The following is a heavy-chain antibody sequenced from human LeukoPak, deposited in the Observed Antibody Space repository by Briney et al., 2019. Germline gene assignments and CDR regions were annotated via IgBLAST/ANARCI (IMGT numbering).Heavy chain of an antibody. CDR2: IYTSGST. Sequence: PSETLSLTCTVSGGSISSYYWSWIRQPAGKGLEWIGRIYTSGSTNYNPSLKSRVTMSVDTSKNQFSLKLSSVTAADTAVYYCARGRGSPGAVKYYFDYWGQGPLLTVSS. J-gene: IGHJ4*02. V-gene: IGHV4-4*07. CDR3: ARGRGSPGAVKYYFDY. CDR1: GGSISSYY. D-gene: IGHD3-10*01.